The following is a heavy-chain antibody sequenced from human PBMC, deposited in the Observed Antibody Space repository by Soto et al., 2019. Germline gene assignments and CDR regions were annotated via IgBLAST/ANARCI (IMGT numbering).Heavy chain of an antibody. CDR2: INHSGST. CDR1: GGSFSGYY. Sequence: KASETLSLTCAVYGGSFSGYYWSWIRQPPGKGLEWIGEINHSGSTNYNPSLKSRVTISVDTSKNQFSLKLSSVTAADTAVYYCARGHYRIAAAGTGEKWGQGTLVTVSS. V-gene: IGHV4-34*01. CDR3: ARGHYRIAAAGTGEK. J-gene: IGHJ4*02. D-gene: IGHD6-13*01.